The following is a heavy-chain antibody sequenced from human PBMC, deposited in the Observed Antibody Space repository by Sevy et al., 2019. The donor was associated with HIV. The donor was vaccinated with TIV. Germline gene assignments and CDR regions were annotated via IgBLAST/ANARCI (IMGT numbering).Heavy chain of an antibody. D-gene: IGHD5-18*01. CDR1: GFTFGVYS. J-gene: IGHJ4*02. V-gene: IGHV3-49*04. Sequence: GGSLRLSCTASGFTFGVYSMSWVRQAPGKGLEWISFIKSKAHDGTTGIAASVKGRFTISRDDSKSIVYLQMNNLETEDTAVYYCTRWGGYQSIFDYWGQGTPVTVSS. CDR2: IKSKAHDGTT. CDR3: TRWGGYQSIFDY.